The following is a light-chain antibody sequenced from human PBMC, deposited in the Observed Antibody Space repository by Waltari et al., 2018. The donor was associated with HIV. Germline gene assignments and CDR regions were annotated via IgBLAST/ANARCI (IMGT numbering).Light chain of an antibody. Sequence: QSALTQPRSVSGSPGQSVPFSCAGIKFGISDYNYVSLYQQGTGKATKLILSHVNERPSGVPNRFSGSKSANTASLTISGLQAEDEATYFCCSYAGTYTWVFGGGTNLTV. CDR3: CSYAGTYTWV. CDR2: HVN. V-gene: IGLV2-11*01. CDR1: KFGISDYNY. J-gene: IGLJ3*02.